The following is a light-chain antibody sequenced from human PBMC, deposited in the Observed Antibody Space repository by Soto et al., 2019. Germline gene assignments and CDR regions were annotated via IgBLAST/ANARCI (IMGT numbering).Light chain of an antibody. J-gene: IGKJ2*01. V-gene: IGKV3-20*01. CDR1: QSVSSIY. CDR2: RAS. Sequence: EIVLTQSPGTLSLSPGERATLSCRASQSVSSIYLAWYQQKPGQAPRLLIYRASSRATGIPDRFGGSGSGTDFPLTISRLEPEEFAVYYCQQYGGSPPYTFGQGTKLEIK. CDR3: QQYGGSPPYT.